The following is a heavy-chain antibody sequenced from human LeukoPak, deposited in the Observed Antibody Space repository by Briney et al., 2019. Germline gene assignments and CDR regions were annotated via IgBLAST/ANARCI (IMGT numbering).Heavy chain of an antibody. D-gene: IGHD1-26*01. Sequence: GESLKISCKGSGYSFSNYWIGWVRQMPGKGLEWMGIIYPGDSDTRYIPSFQGQVTISADKSINTAYLQWSSLKASDTAMYYCARRVDSYWFFGHWGQGTLVTVSS. CDR3: ARRVDSYWFFGH. CDR2: IYPGDSDT. V-gene: IGHV5-51*01. J-gene: IGHJ4*02. CDR1: GYSFSNYW.